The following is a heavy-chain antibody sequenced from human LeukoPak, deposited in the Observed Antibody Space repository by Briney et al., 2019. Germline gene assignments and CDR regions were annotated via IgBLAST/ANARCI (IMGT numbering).Heavy chain of an antibody. CDR2: MNPNSGNT. CDR1: GYTFTSYD. V-gene: IGHV1-8*01. Sequence: ASVNVSCKASGYTFTSYDINWVRQATGQGRAGVGLMNPNSGNTGYAQKFQGRVTMTRNTSISTAYMELSSLRSEDTAVYYCAKVGPGGDGDYGVDYWGQGTLVTVSS. J-gene: IGHJ4*02. CDR3: AKVGPGGDGDYGVDY. D-gene: IGHD4-17*01.